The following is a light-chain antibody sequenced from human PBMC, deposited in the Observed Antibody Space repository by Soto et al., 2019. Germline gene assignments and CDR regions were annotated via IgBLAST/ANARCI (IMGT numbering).Light chain of an antibody. J-gene: IGKJ2*01. CDR1: QSISSY. CDR3: QQSYSTLVT. V-gene: IGKV1-39*01. Sequence: DIQMTQSPSSLSASVGDRVTITCRASQSISSYLNWYQQKPGKAPKLLIYATSSLQSGVPSRFSGSGSGTDFTLTISRLQPEDFVTYYCQQSYSTLVTFGHGTKLEIK. CDR2: ATS.